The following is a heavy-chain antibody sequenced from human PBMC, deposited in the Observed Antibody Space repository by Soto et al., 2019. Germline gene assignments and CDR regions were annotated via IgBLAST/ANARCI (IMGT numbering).Heavy chain of an antibody. CDR2: INPSGGST. J-gene: IGHJ6*02. CDR1: GYTFTSYY. CDR3: ARPSSLYCTNGVCFPRARYYYGMDV. D-gene: IGHD2-8*01. Sequence: GASVKVSFRASGYTFTSYYMHWVRQAPGQALVWMGIINPSGGSTSYAQKFQGRVTMTSDTSTRTVYMELSSLRSEDTPVYYCARPSSLYCTNGVCFPRARYYYGMDVWGQGTTVTVSS. V-gene: IGHV1-46*01.